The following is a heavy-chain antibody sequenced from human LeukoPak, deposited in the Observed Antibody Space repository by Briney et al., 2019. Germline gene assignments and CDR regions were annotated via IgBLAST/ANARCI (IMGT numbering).Heavy chain of an antibody. Sequence: GRSLRLSCAASGFTFSSYGMHWVRQAPGKGLEWVAVISYDGSNKYYADSVKGRFTISRDNSKNTLYLQMNSLRAEDTAVYYCAKGSYDSSGCIDYWGQGTLVTVSS. J-gene: IGHJ4*02. CDR3: AKGSYDSSGCIDY. V-gene: IGHV3-30*18. CDR2: ISYDGSNK. CDR1: GFTFSSYG. D-gene: IGHD3-22*01.